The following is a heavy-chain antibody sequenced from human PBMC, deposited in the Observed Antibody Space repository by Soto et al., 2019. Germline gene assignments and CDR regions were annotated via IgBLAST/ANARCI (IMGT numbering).Heavy chain of an antibody. J-gene: IGHJ4*02. CDR3: ARVGSSGWSPDY. V-gene: IGHV4-59*11. CDR1: GGSISGHY. CDR2: IFYTGST. D-gene: IGHD6-19*01. Sequence: SETLSLTCTVSGGSISGHYWIWIRQSPGDGLEWIGYIFYTGSTNYNPSLKSRITLSADTSKNQFSLRLSSVTAADTAVYYCARVGSSGWSPDYSGQGNLVPVSS.